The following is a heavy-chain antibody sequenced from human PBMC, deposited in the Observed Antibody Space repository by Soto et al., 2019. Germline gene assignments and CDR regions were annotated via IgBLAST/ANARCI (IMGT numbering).Heavy chain of an antibody. Sequence: QVQLVQSGAEVKKPGSSVNVSCKTSGGTFGNSAVTWVRQAPGQGLEWLGGIVPMFGTANYAQKFQGRVTSTAAASTIPAYMDLNSPQPADSAVYSCARDGAPPSAFWSGPLGGGRFDPWGQRTLVTVS. J-gene: IGHJ5*02. CDR1: GGTFGNSA. CDR3: ARDGAPPSAFWSGPLGGGRFDP. V-gene: IGHV1-69*12. CDR2: IVPMFGTA. D-gene: IGHD3-3*01.